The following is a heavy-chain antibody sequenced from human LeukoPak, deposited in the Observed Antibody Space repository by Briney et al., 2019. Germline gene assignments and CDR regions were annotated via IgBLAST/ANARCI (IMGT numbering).Heavy chain of an antibody. J-gene: IGHJ4*02. CDR3: ASDRTYYYDSSGRFDY. CDR1: GGSFSGYY. CDR2: INHSGST. V-gene: IGHV4-34*01. Sequence: SETLSLTCAVYGGSFSGYYWSWIRQPPGKGLEWIGEINHSGSTNYNPSLKSRVTISVDTSKNQFSLKLSSVTAADTAVYYCASDRTYYYDSSGRFDYWGQGTLVTVSS. D-gene: IGHD3-22*01.